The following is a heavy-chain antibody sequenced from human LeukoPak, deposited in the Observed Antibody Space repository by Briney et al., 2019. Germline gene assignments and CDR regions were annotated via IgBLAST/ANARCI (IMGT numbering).Heavy chain of an antibody. J-gene: IGHJ5*02. Sequence: ASVKVSCKASGYTFTGYYMHWVRQAPGQGLEWMGWINTNTGNPTYAQGFTGRFVFSLDTSVSTAYLQISSLKAEDTAVYYCARAPCGSCYNWFDPWGQGTLVTVSS. CDR2: INTNTGNP. CDR1: GYTFTGYY. CDR3: ARAPCGSCYNWFDP. D-gene: IGHD2-15*01. V-gene: IGHV7-4-1*02.